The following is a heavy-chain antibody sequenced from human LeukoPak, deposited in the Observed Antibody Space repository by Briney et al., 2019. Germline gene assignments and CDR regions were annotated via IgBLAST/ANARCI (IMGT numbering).Heavy chain of an antibody. CDR3: ARDGSGRVPEMSAPDY. Sequence: GGSLRLSCAASGFTFSSYGIHWVRQAPGKGLEWVAFIRYDGSHKYYADSVKGRFTIPRDNAKNSLYLQMNSLRAEDTAVYYCARDGSGRVPEMSAPDYWGQGTLVTVSS. CDR2: IRYDGSHK. J-gene: IGHJ4*02. V-gene: IGHV3-30*02. CDR1: GFTFSSYG. D-gene: IGHD3-10*01.